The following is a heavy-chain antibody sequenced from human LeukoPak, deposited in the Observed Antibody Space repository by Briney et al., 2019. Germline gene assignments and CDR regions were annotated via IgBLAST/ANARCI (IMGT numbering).Heavy chain of an antibody. Sequence: PSGTLSLTCTVSGGSISSTSYYWGWIRQPPGKGLEWIGSIYYSGRTYYNPSLKSRVTISVDTSKNQFSLRLNSVTAADTAVYYCARILYSNNIDYWGQGTLVTVSS. CDR3: ARILYSNNIDY. CDR2: IYYSGRT. D-gene: IGHD2/OR15-2a*01. CDR1: GGSISSTSYY. V-gene: IGHV4-39*07. J-gene: IGHJ4*02.